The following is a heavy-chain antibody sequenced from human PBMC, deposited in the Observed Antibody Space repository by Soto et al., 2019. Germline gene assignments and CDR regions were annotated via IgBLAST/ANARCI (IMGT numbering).Heavy chain of an antibody. D-gene: IGHD6-13*01. J-gene: IGHJ4*02. Sequence: QVQLVESGGGVVQPGRSLRLSCAASGFTFSSYAMHWVRQAPGKGLEWVAVISYGGSNKYYADSVKGRFTISRDNSKNTLYLQMSSLRAEETAVYYCARDQDSSSWIYWGQGTLVTVSS. V-gene: IGHV3-30-3*01. CDR1: GFTFSSYA. CDR2: ISYGGSNK. CDR3: ARDQDSSSWIY.